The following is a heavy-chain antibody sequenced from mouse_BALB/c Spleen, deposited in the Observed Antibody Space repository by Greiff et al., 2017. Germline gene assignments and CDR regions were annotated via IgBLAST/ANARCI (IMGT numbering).Heavy chain of an antibody. Sequence: EVKLVESGGGLVQPGGSRKLSCAASGFTFSSFGMHWVRQAPEKGLEWVAYISSGSSTIYYADTVKGRFTISRDNPKNTLFLQMTSLRSEDTTMYYCAREGDYDGGFAYWGQGTLVTVSA. CDR2: ISSGSSTI. D-gene: IGHD2-4*01. V-gene: IGHV5-17*02. J-gene: IGHJ3*01. CDR3: AREGDYDGGFAY. CDR1: GFTFSSFG.